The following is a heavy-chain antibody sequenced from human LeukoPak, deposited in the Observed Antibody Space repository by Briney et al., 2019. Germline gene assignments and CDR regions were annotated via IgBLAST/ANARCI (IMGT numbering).Heavy chain of an antibody. D-gene: IGHD3-9*01. J-gene: IGHJ4*02. V-gene: IGHV3-7*01. CDR3: ARDHYDILTGYYKSFDY. Sequence: GGSLRLSCAASGFTFSSYWMSWVRQAPGKGLEWVANIKQDGSEKYYVDSVKGRFTISSDNAKNSLYLQMNSLRAEDTAVYYCARDHYDILTGYYKSFDYWGQGTLVTVSS. CDR1: GFTFSSYW. CDR2: IKQDGSEK.